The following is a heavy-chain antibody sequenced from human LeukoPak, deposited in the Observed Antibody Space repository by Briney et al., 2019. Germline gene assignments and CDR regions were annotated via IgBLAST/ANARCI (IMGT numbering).Heavy chain of an antibody. V-gene: IGHV1-69*05. CDR3: ARARAGHSYYYYYMDV. D-gene: IGHD1-14*01. CDR2: IIPIFGTA. J-gene: IGHJ6*03. CDR1: GGTFSSYA. Sequence: ASVTVSCKASGGTFSSYAISWVRQAPGQGLEWMGGIIPIFGTANYAQKFQGRVTITTDESTSTAYMELSSLRSEDTAVYYCARARAGHSYYYYYMDVWGQGTTVTVSS.